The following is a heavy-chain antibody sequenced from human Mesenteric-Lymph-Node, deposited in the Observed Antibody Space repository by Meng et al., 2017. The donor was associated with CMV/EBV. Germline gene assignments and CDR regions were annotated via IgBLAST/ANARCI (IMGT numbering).Heavy chain of an antibody. D-gene: IGHD1-14*01. CDR3: ARDRVTRSNWFDP. J-gene: IGHJ5*02. V-gene: IGHV4-59*01. CDR1: GGSISNYY. Sequence: SETLSLTCTVSGGSISNYYWSWIRQPPGKGLEWIGYIYDTGSTNYNPSLKSRVTISVDTSKSQFSLKLTSVTAADTAVYYCARDRVTRSNWFDPWGQGTLVTVSS. CDR2: IYDTGST.